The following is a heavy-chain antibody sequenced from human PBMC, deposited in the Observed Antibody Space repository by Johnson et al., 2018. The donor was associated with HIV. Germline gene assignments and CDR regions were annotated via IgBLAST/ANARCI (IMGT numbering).Heavy chain of an antibody. V-gene: IGHV3-23*04. J-gene: IGHJ3*02. CDR1: GFTSSSYA. D-gene: IGHD2-15*01. CDR3: ARALRVVVVAATFDVYDI. CDR2: ISGSGGST. Sequence: VTLVESGGGLVQPGGSLRLSCAASGFTSSSYAMSWVRQAPGKGLEWVSGISGSGGSTYYADSVKGRFTISRDNAKNSLYLQMNSLRAEDTALYYCARALRVVVVAATFDVYDIWGQGTMVTVSA.